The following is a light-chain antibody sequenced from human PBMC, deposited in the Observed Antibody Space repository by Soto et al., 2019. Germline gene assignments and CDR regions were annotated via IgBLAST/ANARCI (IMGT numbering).Light chain of an antibody. CDR2: VAS. J-gene: IGKJ1*01. CDR1: QSVRSH. Sequence: EIVMTQSPATLSASPGERATLSCRASQSVRSHLAWYQQKPGQAPRLLIYVASPRATGIPARFSGSGSGTEFTLSIGSLQSEDFAVYYCQQYNDWPPTFGQGTKVEIK. CDR3: QQYNDWPPT. V-gene: IGKV3-15*01.